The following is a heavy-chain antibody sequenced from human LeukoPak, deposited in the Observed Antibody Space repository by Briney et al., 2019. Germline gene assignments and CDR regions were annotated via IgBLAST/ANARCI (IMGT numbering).Heavy chain of an antibody. J-gene: IGHJ4*02. CDR1: GGSISSYY. V-gene: IGHV4-59*01. CDR2: IYYSGST. D-gene: IGHD5/OR15-5a*01. Sequence: SETLSLTCTVSGGSISSYYWSWIRQPPGKGLGWIGYIYYSGSTNYNPSLKSRVTISVDTSKNQFSLKLSSVTAADTAVYYCARLHSVEGFDYWGQGTLVTVSS. CDR3: ARLHSVEGFDY.